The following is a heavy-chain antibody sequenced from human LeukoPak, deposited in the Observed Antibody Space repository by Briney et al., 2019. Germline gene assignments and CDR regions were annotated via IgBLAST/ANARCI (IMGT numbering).Heavy chain of an antibody. J-gene: IGHJ4*02. V-gene: IGHV3-7*01. D-gene: IGHD4-17*01. CDR3: ARDPGYGALDY. CDR1: GFTFSSYA. Sequence: GGSLRLSCAASGFTFSSYAMSWVRQAPGKGLEWVAMIKEDGSQKSYVDSVKGRFTISRDNAKNSLYLQMNSLRAEDTAVYYCARDPGYGALDYWGQGTLVTVSS. CDR2: IKEDGSQK.